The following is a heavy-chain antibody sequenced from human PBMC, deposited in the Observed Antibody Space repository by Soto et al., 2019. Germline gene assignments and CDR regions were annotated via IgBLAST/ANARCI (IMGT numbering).Heavy chain of an antibody. CDR2: TYYRSKWYN. CDR3: ARDLVWQQLAYYYYYGMDV. J-gene: IGHJ6*02. CDR1: GDSVSSNSAA. Sequence: SQTLSLTCAISGDSVSSNSAAWNWIRQSPSRGLEWLGRTYYRSKWYNDYAVSVKSRITINPDTSKNQFSLQLNSVTPEDTAVYYCARDLVWQQLAYYYYYGMDVWGQGTTVTVSS. V-gene: IGHV6-1*01. D-gene: IGHD6-13*01.